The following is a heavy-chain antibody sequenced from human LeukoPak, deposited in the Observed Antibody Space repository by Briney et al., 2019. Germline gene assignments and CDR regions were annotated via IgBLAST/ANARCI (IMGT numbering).Heavy chain of an antibody. J-gene: IGHJ4*02. Sequence: GGSLRLSCVASAFAFARHWMSWVRQAPGKPLEWVATIKQDGGEKYYLDSVKGRFIISRDNARNSLSLQMDSLRVEDTAVYYCARLSGESTIYDYWGQGTLVTVSS. CDR2: IKQDGGEK. V-gene: IGHV3-7*01. D-gene: IGHD5/OR15-5a*01. CDR1: AFAFARHW. CDR3: ARLSGESTIYDY.